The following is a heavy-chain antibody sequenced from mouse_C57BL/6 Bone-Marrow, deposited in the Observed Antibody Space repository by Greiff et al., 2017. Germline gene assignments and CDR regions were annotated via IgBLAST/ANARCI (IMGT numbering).Heavy chain of an antibody. J-gene: IGHJ1*03. CDR3: ARSRWLLRPSYWYFDV. V-gene: IGHV1-55*01. CDR1: GYTFTSYW. Sequence: QVQLQQPGAKLVKPGASVKMSCKASGYTFTSYWITWVKQRPGQGLEWIGDIYPGSGSTNYNEKFKSKATLTVDTSSSTAYMQLSSLTSEDSAVYYCARSRWLLRPSYWYFDVWGTGTTVTVSS. CDR2: IYPGSGST. D-gene: IGHD2-3*01.